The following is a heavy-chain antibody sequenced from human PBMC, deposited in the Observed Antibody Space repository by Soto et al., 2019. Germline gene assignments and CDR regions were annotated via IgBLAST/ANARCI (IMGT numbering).Heavy chain of an antibody. Sequence: QVQLVESGGGVVQPGRSLRLSCAASGFSFSGYGMHWVRQAPGKGLEWVAVIWFDGTNKYYGDSVKGRFTISRDNSKDTLYLQMNSLRAEDTAVYYCARLVGVTETTGYFDYWGQGTLVTVSS. V-gene: IGHV3-33*01. CDR1: GFSFSGYG. CDR3: ARLVGVTETTGYFDY. CDR2: IWFDGTNK. D-gene: IGHD1-7*01. J-gene: IGHJ4*02.